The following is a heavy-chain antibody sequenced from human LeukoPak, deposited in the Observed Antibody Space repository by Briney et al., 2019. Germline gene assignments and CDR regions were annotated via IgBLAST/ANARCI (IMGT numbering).Heavy chain of an antibody. CDR3: ARLPGGNYYYYYMDV. J-gene: IGHJ6*03. Sequence: GESLKISCKGSGYTFTSYWIGWVRQMPGKGLEWMGIIYPGDSDTRYSPSFQGQVTISADKSISTAYLQWSSLKASDTAMYYCARLPGGNYYYYYMDVWGKGTTVTVSS. CDR1: GYTFTSYW. V-gene: IGHV5-51*01. CDR2: IYPGDSDT. D-gene: IGHD3-10*01.